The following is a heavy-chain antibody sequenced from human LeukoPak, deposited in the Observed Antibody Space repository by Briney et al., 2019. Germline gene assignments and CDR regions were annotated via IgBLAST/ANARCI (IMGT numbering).Heavy chain of an antibody. Sequence: GRSLRLSCAASGFTFSSYGMHWVRQAPGKGLEWVAVISYDGSNKYYADSVKGRFTISRDNSKNTLYLQMNSLRAEDTAVYYCANVLLWFGELWDDAFDIWGQGTMVTVSS. CDR1: GFTFSSYG. CDR3: ANVLLWFGELWDDAFDI. J-gene: IGHJ3*02. V-gene: IGHV3-30*18. CDR2: ISYDGSNK. D-gene: IGHD3-10*01.